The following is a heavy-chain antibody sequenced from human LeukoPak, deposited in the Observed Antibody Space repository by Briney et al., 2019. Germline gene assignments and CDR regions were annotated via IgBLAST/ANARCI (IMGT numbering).Heavy chain of an antibody. CDR1: GFTFDDYA. CDR3: AKEYCSSTSCSIPDHYYYYYGMDV. V-gene: IGHV3-9*01. J-gene: IGHJ6*02. D-gene: IGHD2-2*01. Sequence: SLQLSCAASGFTFDDYAMHWVRQAPGKGLEWVSGISWNSGSISYADSVKGRFTISRDNAKNSLYLQMNSLRAEDTALYYCAKEYCSSTSCSIPDHYYYYYGMDVWGQGTTVTVSS. CDR2: ISWNSGSI.